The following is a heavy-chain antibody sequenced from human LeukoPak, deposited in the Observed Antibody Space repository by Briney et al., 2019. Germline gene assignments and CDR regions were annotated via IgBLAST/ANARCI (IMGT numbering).Heavy chain of an antibody. D-gene: IGHD2-2*01. V-gene: IGHV1-18*01. CDR1: GYTFTNYG. CDR2: ISAYNGNT. J-gene: IGHJ5*02. CDR3: ARVIPAALFDP. Sequence: GASVKVSCKASGYTFTNYGISWVRQAPGQGREWMGWISAYNGNTDYAQKLQGRVTMTTDTSTSTAYMELRSLRSDDTAVYYCARVIPAALFDPWGQGTLVTVSS.